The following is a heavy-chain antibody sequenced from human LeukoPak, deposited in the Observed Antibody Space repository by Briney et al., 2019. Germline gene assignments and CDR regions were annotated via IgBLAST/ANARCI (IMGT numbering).Heavy chain of an antibody. V-gene: IGHV3-11*05. CDR3: AKDFGRKYDSKTY. D-gene: IGHD3-22*01. CDR2: ISSSSSYT. CDR1: GFTFSNYY. J-gene: IGHJ4*02. Sequence: KPGGSLRLSCAASGFTFSNYYMIWIRQAPGKGLECVSYISSSSSYTNYADSVKGRFTISRDNSKNTLYLQMNSLRADDTAVYYCAKDFGRKYDSKTYWGQGTLVTVSS.